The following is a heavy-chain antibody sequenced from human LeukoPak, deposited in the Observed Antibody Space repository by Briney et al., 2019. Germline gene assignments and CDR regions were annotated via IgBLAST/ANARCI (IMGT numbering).Heavy chain of an antibody. CDR2: INANSVST. CDR1: GFAFSVYA. V-gene: IGHV3-23*01. D-gene: IGHD6-19*01. CDR3: AKPISGGLAVTADWFRP. Sequence: PGGSLRLSCAASGFAFSVYAMSWLRQPPGKGLEWVSTINANSVSTSYAASVRGRFTISRDNAKDTVYLQLNRLSTDDTATYHCAKPISGGLAVTADWFRPWGQGTLVVVSS. J-gene: IGHJ5*02.